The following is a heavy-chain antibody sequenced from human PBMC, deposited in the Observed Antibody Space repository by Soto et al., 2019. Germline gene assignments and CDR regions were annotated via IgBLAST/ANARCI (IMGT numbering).Heavy chain of an antibody. J-gene: IGHJ4*02. V-gene: IGHV3-23*01. CDR3: AKVVDFDY. CDR1: GFTFSTYA. Sequence: GGSLRLSCAASGFTFSTYAMSWVRQAPGKGLEWVSAISGSGGSTNYAGSVKDRFTISRDNSRNTLYLQMNSLRAEDTAVYYCAKVVDFDYWVQGTLVTVSS. CDR2: ISGSGGST.